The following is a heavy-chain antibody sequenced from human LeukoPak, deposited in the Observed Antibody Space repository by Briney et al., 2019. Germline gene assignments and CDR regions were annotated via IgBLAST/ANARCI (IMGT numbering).Heavy chain of an antibody. J-gene: IGHJ4*02. V-gene: IGHV4-39*01. CDR1: GGSISSSSYY. Sequence: SETLSLTCTVSGGSISSSSYYWGWIRQPPGKGLEWIGSIYYSGSTSYNPSLKSRVTISVDTSKNQFSLKLSSVTAADTAVYYCARRPAKYSGNIKPFDYWGQGTLVTVSS. CDR3: ARRPAKYSGNIKPFDY. CDR2: IYYSGST. D-gene: IGHD1-26*01.